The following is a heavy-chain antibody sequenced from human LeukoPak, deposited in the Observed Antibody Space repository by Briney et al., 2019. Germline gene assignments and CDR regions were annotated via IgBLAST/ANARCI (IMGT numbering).Heavy chain of an antibody. CDR3: ARDLGANDYGDDSPFGY. CDR1: EFTFSSYA. Sequence: GGSLRLSCAASEFTFSSYAMHWVRQAPGKGLEYVSAISSNGGSTYYAKSVKGRCTISRDNSKNTLYLQMGSLRAEDMAVYYCARDLGANDYGDDSPFGYWGQGTLVTVSS. J-gene: IGHJ4*02. V-gene: IGHV3-64*01. D-gene: IGHD4-17*01. CDR2: ISSNGGST.